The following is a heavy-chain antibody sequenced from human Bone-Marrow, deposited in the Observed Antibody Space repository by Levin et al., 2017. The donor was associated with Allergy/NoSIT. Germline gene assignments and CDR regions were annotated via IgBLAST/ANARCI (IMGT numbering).Heavy chain of an antibody. CDR1: GFTFSSYW. Sequence: GGSLRLSCAASGFTFSSYWMSWVRQAPGKGLEWVANIKQDGSEKYYVDSVKGRFTISRDNAKNSLYLQMNSLRAEDTAVYYCARVITTPMIRYFDWLQKRGGTFDYWGQGTLVTVSS. CDR2: IKQDGSEK. V-gene: IGHV3-7*01. D-gene: IGHD3-9*01. CDR3: ARVITTPMIRYFDWLQKRGGTFDY. J-gene: IGHJ4*02.